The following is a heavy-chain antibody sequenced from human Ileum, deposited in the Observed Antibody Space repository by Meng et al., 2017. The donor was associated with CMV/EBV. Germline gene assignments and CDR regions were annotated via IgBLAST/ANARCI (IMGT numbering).Heavy chain of an antibody. V-gene: IGHV3-15*01. CDR3: ATYGYDVWSTYGIDYYYYGMDV. CDR2: IKSKTDGGTT. Sequence: GGSLRLSCAASGFTFRNAWMSWVRQAPGKGLEWVGRIKSKTDGGTTDYAAPVKGRFTISRDDSKNTLFLQMNSLKTDDTAVYYCATYGYDVWSTYGIDYYYYGMDVWGQGTTVTVSS. CDR1: GFTFRNAW. D-gene: IGHD3-3*01. J-gene: IGHJ6*02.